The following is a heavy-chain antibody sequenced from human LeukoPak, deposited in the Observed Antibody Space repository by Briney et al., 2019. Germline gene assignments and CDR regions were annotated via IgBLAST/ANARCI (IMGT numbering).Heavy chain of an antibody. Sequence: SETLSLTCAVYGGSFSGYYWSWVRQPPGKGLEWVGEINHSASTNYNPSLKTRVTISVDTSKNQFSLKLSSVTAADTAVYYCARGRDTAMVEHWGQGTLVTVSS. D-gene: IGHD5-18*01. CDR2: INHSAST. CDR1: GGSFSGYY. V-gene: IGHV4-34*01. CDR3: ARGRDTAMVEH. J-gene: IGHJ1*01.